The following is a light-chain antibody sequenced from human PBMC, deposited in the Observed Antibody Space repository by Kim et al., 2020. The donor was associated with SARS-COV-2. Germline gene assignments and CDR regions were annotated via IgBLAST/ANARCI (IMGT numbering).Light chain of an antibody. CDR1: SSNIGNNY. J-gene: IGLJ2*01. CDR2: DNN. V-gene: IGLV1-51*01. CDR3: GTWDSSLSGVV. Sequence: GQKGTISCSGSSSNIGNNYVSWYQQLPGTAPKLLIYDNNKRPSGIPDRFSGSKSGTSATLGITGLQTGDEADYYCGTWDSSLSGVVFGGGTQLTVL.